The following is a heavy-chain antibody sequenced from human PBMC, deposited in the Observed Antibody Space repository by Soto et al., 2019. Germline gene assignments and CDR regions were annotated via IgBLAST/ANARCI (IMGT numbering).Heavy chain of an antibody. D-gene: IGHD3-16*01. J-gene: IGHJ2*01. CDR1: GFTFSDYY. Sequence: PGGSLRLSCAASGFTFSDYYMSWFRQAPGKGLEWVSYITSGSSTIYYADSVKGRFTISRDNAKNSLYLQMNSLRAEDAAMYFSAREVDAYGTNPYWYFDLWGRGTLVTVSS. CDR3: AREVDAYGTNPYWYFDL. CDR2: ITSGSSTI. V-gene: IGHV3-11*01.